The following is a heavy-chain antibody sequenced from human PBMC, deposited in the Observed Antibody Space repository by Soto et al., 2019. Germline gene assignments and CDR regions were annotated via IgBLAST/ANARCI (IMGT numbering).Heavy chain of an antibody. CDR3: ARLMSCSGATCFSDYYYYGMEV. V-gene: IGHV3-21*04. CDR1: GFPFSTFS. J-gene: IGHJ6*02. Sequence: EKRLVESGGGLVKPGGSLRLSCAASGFPFSTFSMNWVRQAPGKGLEWVSSITIGSSYINYADSVKGRFAISRDDAQKSLYLQMNNLRAEDTAVYYCARLMSCSGATCFSDYYYYGMEVWGQGTTVTVSS. D-gene: IGHD2-15*01. CDR2: ITIGSSYI.